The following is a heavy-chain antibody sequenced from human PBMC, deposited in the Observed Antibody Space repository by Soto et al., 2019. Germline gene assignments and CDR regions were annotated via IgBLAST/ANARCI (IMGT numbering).Heavy chain of an antibody. V-gene: IGHV3-7*03. CDR3: MRSYSY. J-gene: IGHJ4*02. CDR1: GFTFSSFW. D-gene: IGHD2-21*01. CDR2: IKEDGTEK. Sequence: EVQLVESGGGLVQPGGSLRLSCAASGFTFSSFWMTWVRQAPGKGLEWVANIKEDGTEKYYVDSVKGRFTISRDNAKNSLYRQMSSLRAEDTAVYYCMRSYSYWGQGTLVTVSS.